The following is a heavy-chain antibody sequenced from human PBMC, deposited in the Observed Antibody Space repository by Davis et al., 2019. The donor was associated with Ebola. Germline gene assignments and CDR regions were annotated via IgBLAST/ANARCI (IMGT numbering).Heavy chain of an antibody. CDR3: ARGLYSSSSPIDY. Sequence: GESLKISCAASGFRFSSYAMSWVRQAPGKGLEWVSGISGSGGGTYYADSVRGRFTISRDNAKNSLYLQMNSLRAEDTAVYYCARGLYSSSSPIDYWGQGTLVTVSS. CDR1: GFRFSSYA. CDR2: ISGSGGGT. J-gene: IGHJ4*02. D-gene: IGHD6-6*01. V-gene: IGHV3-23*01.